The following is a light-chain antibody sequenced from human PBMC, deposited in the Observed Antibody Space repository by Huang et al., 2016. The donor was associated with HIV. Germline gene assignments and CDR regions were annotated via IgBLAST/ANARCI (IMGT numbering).Light chain of an antibody. CDR2: DAS. Sequence: EIVLTQSPATLSLSPGERATLSCRASQSVSSYLVWYQQKPGQAPRLLSYDASNRAAGIPTRFSGSGSGTDFTLTISSLEPEDFALYFCHQRSSWPRTFGQGTRVDIK. CDR3: HQRSSWPRT. J-gene: IGKJ1*01. V-gene: IGKV3-11*01. CDR1: QSVSSY.